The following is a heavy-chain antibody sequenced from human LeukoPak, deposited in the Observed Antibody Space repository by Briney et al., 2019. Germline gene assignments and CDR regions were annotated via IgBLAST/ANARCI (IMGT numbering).Heavy chain of an antibody. CDR3: VENGIQNPNYDFWSGLMYYFDY. CDR2: ISGDGISP. V-gene: IGHV3-23*01. CDR1: GFTFNNHA. Sequence: GGSLRLSCAASGFTFNNHALTWVRQTPGKGLECVSAISGDGISPYYADSVRGRFTISRDNSKNTLYLQMNSLRAEDTAVYYCVENGIQNPNYDFWSGLMYYFDYWGQGTLVTVSS. J-gene: IGHJ4*02. D-gene: IGHD3-3*01.